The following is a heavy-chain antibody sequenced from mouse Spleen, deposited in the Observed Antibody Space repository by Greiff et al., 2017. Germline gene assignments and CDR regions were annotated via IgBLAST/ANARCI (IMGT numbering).Heavy chain of an antibody. J-gene: IGHJ2*01. V-gene: IGHV1-39*01. Sequence: VHVKQSGPELVKPGASVKISCKASGYSFTDYNMNWVKQSNGKSLEWIGVINPNYGTTSYNQKFKGKATLTVDQSSSTAYMQLNSLTSEDSAVYYCANLAYYSNYYDYWGQGTTLTVSS. D-gene: IGHD2-5*01. CDR1: GYSFTDYN. CDR3: ANLAYYSNYYDY. CDR2: INPNYGTT.